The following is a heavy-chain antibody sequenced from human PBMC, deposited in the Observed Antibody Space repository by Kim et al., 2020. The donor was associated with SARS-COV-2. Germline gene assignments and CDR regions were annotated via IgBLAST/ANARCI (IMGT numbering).Heavy chain of an antibody. CDR3: ARQPTLPARGVIITPLDY. Sequence: SETLSLTCTVSGGSISSSSYYWGWIRQPPGKGLEWIGSIYYSGSTYYNPSLKSRVTISVDTSKNQFSLKLSSVTAADTAVYYCARQPTLPARGVIITPLDYWGQGTLVTVSS. D-gene: IGHD3-10*01. CDR1: GGSISSSSYY. V-gene: IGHV4-39*01. CDR2: IYYSGST. J-gene: IGHJ4*02.